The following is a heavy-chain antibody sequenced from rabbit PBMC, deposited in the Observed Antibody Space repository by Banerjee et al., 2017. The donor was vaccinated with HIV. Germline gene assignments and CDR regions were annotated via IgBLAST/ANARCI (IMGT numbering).Heavy chain of an antibody. Sequence: QSLEESGGDLVKPGASLTLTCTASGFSFSSNYYMCWVRQAPGKGLEWIACIDTGSSGSTYYASWAKGRFTISKASSTAVTLQMTSLTAADTATYFCARDLAGIIGWNFGLWGPGTLVTVS. V-gene: IGHV1S40*01. J-gene: IGHJ4*01. CDR1: GFSFSSNYY. CDR3: ARDLAGIIGWNFGL. CDR2: IDTGSSGST. D-gene: IGHD4-1*01.